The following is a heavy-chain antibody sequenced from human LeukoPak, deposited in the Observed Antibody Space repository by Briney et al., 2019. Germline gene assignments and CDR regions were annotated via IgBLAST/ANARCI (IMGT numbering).Heavy chain of an antibody. D-gene: IGHD5-18*01. CDR2: INPNSGGT. CDR3: ARDSAPGDTYGLLGIDS. Sequence: ASVKVSCKASGYTFTGYYMHWVRQAPGQGLEWMGWINPNSGGTNNAQKFQGRVTMTRDTSISTAYMELSRLRSDDTAVYYCARDSAPGDTYGLLGIDSWGQGTLVTVSS. V-gene: IGHV1-2*02. J-gene: IGHJ4*02. CDR1: GYTFTGYY.